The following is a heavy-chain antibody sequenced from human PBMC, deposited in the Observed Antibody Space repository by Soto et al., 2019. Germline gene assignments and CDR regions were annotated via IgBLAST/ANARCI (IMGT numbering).Heavy chain of an antibody. CDR1: GGSITTYY. CDR2: IYYSGST. Sequence: SETLSLTCTVPGGSITTYYWSWIRQPPGKGLEWIGYIYYSGSTNYNPSLKSRVTISVDTSKNQFSLKLSSVTAADTAVYYCARCVRNYYGSGSYQRLFDYWGQGTLVTVSS. D-gene: IGHD3-10*01. V-gene: IGHV4-59*08. CDR3: ARCVRNYYGSGSYQRLFDY. J-gene: IGHJ4*02.